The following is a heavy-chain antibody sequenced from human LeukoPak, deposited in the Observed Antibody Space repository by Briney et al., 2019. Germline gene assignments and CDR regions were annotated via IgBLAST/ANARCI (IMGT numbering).Heavy chain of an antibody. CDR1: GFTFSSYA. D-gene: IGHD3-10*01. V-gene: IGHV3-23*01. J-gene: IGHJ4*02. CDR2: ISGSGGST. CDR3: AKPYRRLFTIWDY. Sequence: GGSLRLSCAASGFTFSSYAMSWVRQAPGKGLEWVSAISGSGGSTYYADSVKGRFTIPRDNSKNTLYLQMNSLRAEDTAVYYCAKPYRRLFTIWDYWGQGTLVTVSS.